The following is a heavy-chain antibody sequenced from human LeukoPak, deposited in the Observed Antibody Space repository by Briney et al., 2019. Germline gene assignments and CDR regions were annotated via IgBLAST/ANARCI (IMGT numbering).Heavy chain of an antibody. Sequence: SETLSLTCAVYGGSFSNDYWGWIRQPPGKGLEWIGYIYYSGNTYYNPSLKSRVTISIDTSKNQFSLKLSSVTAADTAVYYCARLSGWFGEFTLDYWGQGTLVTVSS. J-gene: IGHJ4*02. D-gene: IGHD3-10*01. CDR3: ARLSGWFGEFTLDY. CDR2: IYYSGNT. CDR1: GGSFSNDY. V-gene: IGHV4-34*01.